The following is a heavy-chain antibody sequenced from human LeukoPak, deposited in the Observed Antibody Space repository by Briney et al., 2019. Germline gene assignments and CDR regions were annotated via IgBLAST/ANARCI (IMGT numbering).Heavy chain of an antibody. CDR2: ISGSGGST. J-gene: IGHJ4*02. Sequence: GGSLRLSCAASGFTFSSYAMSWVRQAPGKGLEWVSAISGSGGSTYYADSVKGRFTISRDNSKNTLYLQMNSLGAEDTAVYYCAKSTRDGLWFGELSPGIDYWGQGTLVTVSS. CDR3: AKSTRDGLWFGELSPGIDY. V-gene: IGHV3-23*01. CDR1: GFTFSSYA. D-gene: IGHD3-10*01.